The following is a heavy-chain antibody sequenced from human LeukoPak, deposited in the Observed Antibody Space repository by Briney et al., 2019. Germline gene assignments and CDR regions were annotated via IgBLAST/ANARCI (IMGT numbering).Heavy chain of an antibody. V-gene: IGHV4-34*01. CDR2: INHSGST. CDR3: ARIVPAAIRPDYFDY. J-gene: IGHJ4*02. CDR1: GGSFSGYY. Sequence: SETLSLTCAVYGGSFSGYYWSWIHQPPGKGLEWIGEINHSGSTNYNPSLKSRVTISVDTSKNQFSLKLSSVTAADTAVYYCARIVPAAIRPDYFDYWGQGTLVTVSS. D-gene: IGHD2-2*01.